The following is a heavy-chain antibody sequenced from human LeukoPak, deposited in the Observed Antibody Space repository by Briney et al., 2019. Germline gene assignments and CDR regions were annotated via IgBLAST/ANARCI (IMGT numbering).Heavy chain of an antibody. CDR3: ARDSDPSMVIAAVGTSLGMDV. CDR1: GFTFSSYG. D-gene: IGHD6-13*01. V-gene: IGHV3-33*01. J-gene: IGHJ6*02. CDR2: IWYDGSNK. Sequence: GGSLRLSCAASGFTFSSYGMHWVRQAPGKGLEWVAAIWYDGSNKYYADSVKGRFTISRDNSKNTLYLQMNSLRAEDTAVYYCARDSDPSMVIAAVGTSLGMDVWGQGTTVTVSS.